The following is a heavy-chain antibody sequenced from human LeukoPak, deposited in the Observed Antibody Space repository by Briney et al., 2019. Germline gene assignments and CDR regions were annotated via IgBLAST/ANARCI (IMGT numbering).Heavy chain of an antibody. V-gene: IGHV5-51*01. Sequence: IIYPGDSDTRYSPSFQGQVTISADKSISTAYLQWSSLKASDTAMYYCATMTTVTSPFDYWGQGTLVTVSS. CDR3: ATMTTVTSPFDY. D-gene: IGHD4-17*01. CDR2: IYPGDSDT. J-gene: IGHJ4*02.